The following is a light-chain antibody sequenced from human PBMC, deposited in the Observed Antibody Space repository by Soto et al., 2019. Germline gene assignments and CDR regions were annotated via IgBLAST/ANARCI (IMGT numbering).Light chain of an antibody. CDR3: VQTIHWPWT. CDR2: WAS. Sequence: DIVMTQSPDSLAVSLGERATSNCRSSQSVLYSSNNKNYLPSYHQKRGQPPGLLMYWASTRESGVPDRFSGSGSGTDFTLKISRVEAEDVGVYYCVQTIHWPWTFGQGTKVDIK. V-gene: IGKV4-1*01. J-gene: IGKJ1*01. CDR1: QSVLYSSNNKNY.